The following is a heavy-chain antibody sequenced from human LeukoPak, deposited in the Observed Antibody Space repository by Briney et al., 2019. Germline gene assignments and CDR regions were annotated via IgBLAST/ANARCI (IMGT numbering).Heavy chain of an antibody. D-gene: IGHD6-19*01. CDR1: GFTFASYA. Sequence: GRSLRLSCAASGFTFASYAMNWVRQAPGKGLERVSGISSDGDNTHYADSVKGRFTISRDNSNNTLCLQMNSLRAEDTAVYYCVKGGWLDNWGQGTLVTVSS. CDR3: VKGGWLDN. V-gene: IGHV3-23*01. CDR2: ISSDGDNT. J-gene: IGHJ4*02.